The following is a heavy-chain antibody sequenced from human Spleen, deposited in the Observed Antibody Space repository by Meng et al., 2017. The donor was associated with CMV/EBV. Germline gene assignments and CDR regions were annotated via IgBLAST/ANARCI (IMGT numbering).Heavy chain of an antibody. CDR3: AREGPGFRFDP. Sequence: SCTTSGYTVSDHYMHWVRQAPGQGLEWMGQINPNSGGTKYAEKFQGRVTMTRDTSIYTAYLELTRLTSDDTASYYCAREGPGFRFDPWGQGTLVTVSS. J-gene: IGHJ5*02. CDR2: INPNSGGT. V-gene: IGHV1-2*06. CDR1: GYTVSDHY.